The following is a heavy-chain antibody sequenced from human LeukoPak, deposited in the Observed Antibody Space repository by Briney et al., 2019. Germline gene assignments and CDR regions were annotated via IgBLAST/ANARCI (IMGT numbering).Heavy chain of an antibody. J-gene: IGHJ4*02. CDR2: ISSSSTI. Sequence: PGGSLRPSCAASGFTFSSYSMNWVRQAPGKGLEWVSYISSSSTIYYADSVRGRFTISRDNAKNSLYLQMNSLRAEDTAVYYCARAAGYWGQGTLVTVSS. CDR3: ARAAGY. V-gene: IGHV3-48*01. CDR1: GFTFSSYS.